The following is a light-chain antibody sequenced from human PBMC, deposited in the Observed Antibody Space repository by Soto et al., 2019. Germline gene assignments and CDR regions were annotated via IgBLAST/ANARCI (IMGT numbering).Light chain of an antibody. Sequence: EFPFTQCPCTLALYQGERATLYCRASQSVSNNYLAWYQQKPGQAPRLLIYGASNRATGIPDRFSGSGSGTDFTLTISRLQAEDVAVYYCQQYGSSGTFGQGTKLDI. CDR1: QSVSNNY. J-gene: IGKJ1*01. V-gene: IGKV3-20*01. CDR2: GAS. CDR3: QQYGSSGT.